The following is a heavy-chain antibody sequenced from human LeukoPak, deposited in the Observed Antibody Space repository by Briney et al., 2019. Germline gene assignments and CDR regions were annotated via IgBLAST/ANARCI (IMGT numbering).Heavy chain of an antibody. CDR1: GYTLTELS. Sequence: ASVKVSCKVSGYTLTELSMHWVRQAPGKGLEWMGGFDPDDGETIYAQKFQGRVTMTEDTSTDTAYMELSSLRSEDTAVYYCAMGSDKGIAVAGNWFDPWGQGTLVTVSS. V-gene: IGHV1-24*01. J-gene: IGHJ5*02. D-gene: IGHD6-19*01. CDR3: AMGSDKGIAVAGNWFDP. CDR2: FDPDDGET.